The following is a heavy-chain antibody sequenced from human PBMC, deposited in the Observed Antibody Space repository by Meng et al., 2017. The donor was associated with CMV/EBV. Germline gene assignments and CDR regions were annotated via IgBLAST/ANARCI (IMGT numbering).Heavy chain of an antibody. CDR2: INHSGST. J-gene: IGHJ5*02. CDR1: GGSFSGYY. CDR3: ARGVGGWFDP. Sequence: QVQLRQWGVGLLTPSETLSLTCAVYGGSFSGYYWSWIRQPPGKGLEWIGEINHSGSTNYNPSLKSRVTISVDTSKNQFSLKLSSVTAADTAVYYCARGVGGWFDPWGQGTLVTVSS. D-gene: IGHD1-26*01. V-gene: IGHV4-34*01.